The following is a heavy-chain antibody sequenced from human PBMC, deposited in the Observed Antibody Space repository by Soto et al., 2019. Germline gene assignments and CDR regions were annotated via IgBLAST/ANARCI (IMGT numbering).Heavy chain of an antibody. Sequence: SVKVSCKASGGTFSSYTISWVRQAPGQGLEWMGRIIPIHGITNYAQKFQGRVTMTTDTSTSTAYMELRSLRSDDTAVYYCARSMYPIVLMVYAPTPDDAFDIWGQGTMVTVSS. CDR1: GGTFSSYT. V-gene: IGHV1-69*02. D-gene: IGHD2-8*01. CDR3: ARSMYPIVLMVYAPTPDDAFDI. CDR2: IIPIHGIT. J-gene: IGHJ3*02.